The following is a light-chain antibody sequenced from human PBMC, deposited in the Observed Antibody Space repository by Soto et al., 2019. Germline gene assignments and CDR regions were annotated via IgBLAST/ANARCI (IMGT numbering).Light chain of an antibody. CDR3: SSFTTYNTRV. J-gene: IGLJ1*01. CDR1: NSDVGAYNF. V-gene: IGLV2-14*01. Sequence: QSALTQPASVSGSPGQSIAISCTGTNSDVGAYNFVSWYQQYPGKAPKLIIHEVGNRPSGISDRFSGSKSGNTASLTISGLQADDEADYYCSSFTTYNTRVFGTGTKLTVL. CDR2: EVG.